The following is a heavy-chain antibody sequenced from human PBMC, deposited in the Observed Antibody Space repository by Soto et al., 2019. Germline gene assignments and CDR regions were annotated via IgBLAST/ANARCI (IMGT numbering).Heavy chain of an antibody. CDR3: AREALRSEHHTPPYYYGMDG. Sequence: PSQTLSLTCAISGDSVSSNSAAWNWIRQSPSRGLEWLGRTYYRSKWYNDYAVSVKSRITINPDTSKNQFSLQLNSVTPEDTAVYYCAREALRSEHHTPPYYYGMDGWGQGTTVTVSS. V-gene: IGHV6-1*01. CDR2: TYYRSKWYN. J-gene: IGHJ6*02. CDR1: GDSVSSNSAA. D-gene: IGHD3-3*01.